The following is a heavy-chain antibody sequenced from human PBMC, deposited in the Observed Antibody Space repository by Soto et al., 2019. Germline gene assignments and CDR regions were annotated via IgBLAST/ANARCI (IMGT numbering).Heavy chain of an antibody. CDR3: AKDSDFSAHYFDY. Sequence: WGSLRLSCAASGFTCSNYAMSWVRQAPGKGLEWVSTISAGGRSTYYTDSVKGRFVISRDNSKNTLYLQVTSLRAEDTAVYYCAKDSDFSAHYFDYWGQGTLVTVSS. V-gene: IGHV3-23*01. CDR1: GFTCSNYA. CDR2: ISAGGRST. D-gene: IGHD3-3*01. J-gene: IGHJ4*02.